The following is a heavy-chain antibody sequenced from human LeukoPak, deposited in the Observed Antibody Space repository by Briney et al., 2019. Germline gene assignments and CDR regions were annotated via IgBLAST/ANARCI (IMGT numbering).Heavy chain of an antibody. CDR2: NYHSGST. J-gene: IGHJ6*02. Sequence: SETLSLTCAVSGGSISSGGYSWSWIRQPPGKGLEWIGYNYHSGSTYYNPSLKSRVTISVDRSKNQFSLKLSSVTAADTAVYYCARRSIAARSGRYYYYGMDVWGQGTTVTVSS. V-gene: IGHV4-30-2*01. D-gene: IGHD6-6*01. CDR1: GGSISSGGYS. CDR3: ARRSIAARSGRYYYYGMDV.